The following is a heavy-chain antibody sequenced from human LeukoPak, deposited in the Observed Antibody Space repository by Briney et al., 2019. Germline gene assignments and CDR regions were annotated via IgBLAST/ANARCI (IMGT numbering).Heavy chain of an antibody. CDR3: ASYLEGQWLVRYYFDY. D-gene: IGHD6-19*01. J-gene: IGHJ4*02. V-gene: IGHV4-34*01. CDR2: INHSGST. CDR1: GGSFSGYY. Sequence: PSETLSITCAVYGGSFSGYYWSWIRQPPGKGLEWIGEINHSGSTNYNPPLKSRVTISVDTSKNQFSLKLSSVTAADTAVYYCASYLEGQWLVRYYFDYWGQGTLVTVSS.